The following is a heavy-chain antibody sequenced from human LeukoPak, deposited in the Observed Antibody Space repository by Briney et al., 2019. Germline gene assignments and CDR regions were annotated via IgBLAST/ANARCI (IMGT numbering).Heavy chain of an antibody. CDR1: GGSFSDYY. CDR3: ARQRQYQLLLGWFDP. V-gene: IGHV4-39*01. CDR2: IYYSGST. J-gene: IGHJ5*02. Sequence: SETLSLTCAVYGGSFSDYYWGWIRQPPGKGLEWIGSIYYSGSTYYNPSLKSRVTISVDTSKNQFSLKLSSVTAADTAVYYCARQRQYQLLLGWFDPWGQGTLVTVSS. D-gene: IGHD2-2*01.